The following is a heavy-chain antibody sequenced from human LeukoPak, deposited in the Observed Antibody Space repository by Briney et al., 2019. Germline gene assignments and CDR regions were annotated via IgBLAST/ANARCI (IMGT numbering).Heavy chain of an antibody. J-gene: IGHJ4*02. V-gene: IGHV1-69*05. CDR1: GGTFSSYA. Sequence: SVKVSCKASGGTFSSYAISWVRQAPGQGLEWMGGIIPIFSTANYAQKFQGRVTITTDESTSTAYMELSSLRSEDTAVYYCSIMITFGGVIVPSYFDYWGQGTLVTVSS. CDR3: SIMITFGGVIVPSYFDY. CDR2: IIPIFSTA. D-gene: IGHD3-16*02.